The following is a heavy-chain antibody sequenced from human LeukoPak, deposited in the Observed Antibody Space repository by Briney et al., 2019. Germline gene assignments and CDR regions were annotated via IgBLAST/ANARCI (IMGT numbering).Heavy chain of an antibody. CDR3: ARAKGYFDWLLPFDP. Sequence: GASVKVSCKASGYTFTSYYMHWVRQAPGQGLEWMGIINPSGGRTSYAQKFQGRVTMTRDTSTSTVYMELSSLRSEDTAVYYCARAKGYFDWLLPFDPWGQGTLVTVSS. CDR2: INPSGGRT. J-gene: IGHJ5*02. V-gene: IGHV1-46*01. D-gene: IGHD3-9*01. CDR1: GYTFTSYY.